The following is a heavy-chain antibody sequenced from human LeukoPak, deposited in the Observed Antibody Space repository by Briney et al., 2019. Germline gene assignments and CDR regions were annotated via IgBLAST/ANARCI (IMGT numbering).Heavy chain of an antibody. V-gene: IGHV3-66*01. CDR3: AMDRNGLY. Sequence: GGSLRLSCAASGFTVSSNYMSWVRQAPGKGLEWVSVLYSGGSTYYADSVKGRFTISRDDSKNTLSLQMNSLRAEDTAVYYCAMDRNGLYWGQGALVTVSS. J-gene: IGHJ4*02. D-gene: IGHD2-2*03. CDR2: LYSGGST. CDR1: GFTVSSNY.